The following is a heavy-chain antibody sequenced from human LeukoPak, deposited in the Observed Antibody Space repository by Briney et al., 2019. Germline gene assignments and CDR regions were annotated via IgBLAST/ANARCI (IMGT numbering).Heavy chain of an antibody. CDR1: GFTFSSYW. CDR3: AKGIYSSGWSYFDY. V-gene: IGHV3-7*03. J-gene: IGHJ4*01. D-gene: IGHD6-19*01. Sequence: GGSLRLSCAASGFTFSSYWMSWVRQAPGKGLEWVANIKQDGSEKYYVDSVKGRFTISRDNSKNTLYLQMNSLRAEDTAVYYCAKGIYSSGWSYFDYWGHGTLVTVSS. CDR2: IKQDGSEK.